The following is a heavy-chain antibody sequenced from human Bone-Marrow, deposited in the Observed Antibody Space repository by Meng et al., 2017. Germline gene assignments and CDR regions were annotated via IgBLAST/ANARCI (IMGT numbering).Heavy chain of an antibody. CDR3: TTEIMGRGVLFVY. CDR2: IKSKTDGEQT. CDR1: GFTFSNSW. D-gene: IGHD3-10*01. Sequence: GGSLRLSCAASGFTFSNSWMSWVRQAPGKGLEWVGRIKSKTDGEQTDYAAHVKGRFTIGRDDSKNTLYLQMNSHKTEHTAVYYGTTEIMGRGVLFVYWGQGALVTVSS. J-gene: IGHJ4*02. V-gene: IGHV3-15*01.